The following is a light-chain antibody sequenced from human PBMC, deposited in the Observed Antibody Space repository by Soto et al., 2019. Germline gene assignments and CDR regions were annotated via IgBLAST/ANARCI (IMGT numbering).Light chain of an antibody. CDR2: GAS. Sequence: EIVLTQSPDTLSLSPGERATLSCRASQSVSSNYIAWYQQRPGQAPRLLIYGASSRPTGIPDRFSGSGSGTDFTLTITRLEPEDFAVYYCQQYGSSPLTFGGGSKLKIK. CDR3: QQYGSSPLT. J-gene: IGKJ4*01. V-gene: IGKV3-20*01. CDR1: QSVSSNY.